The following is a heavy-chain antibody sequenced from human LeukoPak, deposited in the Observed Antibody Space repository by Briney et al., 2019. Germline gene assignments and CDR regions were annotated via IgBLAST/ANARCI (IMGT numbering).Heavy chain of an antibody. CDR2: IYWNNNK. D-gene: IGHD2-2*01. CDR3: AHRARPATSKGSYP. Sequence: SLPTPVNPTQTLTLTRSFSGFSPSTSGLGVGWIRQPQGNALEWLALIYWNNNKRYSPSLKSRLTITKATSKNQVALTMTNMDPVETATYYCAHRARPATSKGSYPWGEGSLVTVSS. J-gene: IGHJ5*02. V-gene: IGHV2-5*01. CDR1: GFSPSTSGLG.